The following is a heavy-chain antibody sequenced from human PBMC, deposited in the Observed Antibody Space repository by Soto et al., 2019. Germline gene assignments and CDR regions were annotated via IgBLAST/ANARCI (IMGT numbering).Heavy chain of an antibody. Sequence: GGALSLLFAVTGFTSRSFGLGCVRQGRGKGLEWVSAISGSGGSTYYADSVKGRFTISRDNSKNTLYLQMNSLRAEDTAVYYCAKGLLWFGETPFGMDVWGQGTTVTVSS. D-gene: IGHD3-10*01. CDR1: GFTSRSFG. CDR3: AKGLLWFGETPFGMDV. J-gene: IGHJ6*02. V-gene: IGHV3-23*01. CDR2: ISGSGGST.